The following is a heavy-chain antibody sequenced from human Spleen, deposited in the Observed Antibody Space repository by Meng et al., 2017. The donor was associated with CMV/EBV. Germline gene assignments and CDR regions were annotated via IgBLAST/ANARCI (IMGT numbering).Heavy chain of an antibody. CDR1: GLTVSNSY. CDR3: ASMRDYYYGMDV. V-gene: IGHV3-53*05. CDR2: MYSGGST. J-gene: IGHJ6*02. Sequence: GESLKISCAASGLTVSNSYLSWVRQAPGKGLEWVSVMYSGGSTYYADSVKGRFTISRDNSKNTLYLQMNSLRAEDTAVYYCASMRDYYYGMDVWGQGTTVTVSS.